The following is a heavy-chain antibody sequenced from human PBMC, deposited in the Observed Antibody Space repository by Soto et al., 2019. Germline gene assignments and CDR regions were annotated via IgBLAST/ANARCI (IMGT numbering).Heavy chain of an antibody. J-gene: IGHJ6*02. V-gene: IGHV4-31*03. CDR2: IYENGIT. D-gene: IGHD3-10*02. Sequence: QVPLQELGPGLVKPSQTLSLTCNVSGGSISGGRYYWNWIRQHPGKGLEWMGNIYENGITYYNPSLKSRVIISEDTSKTQSSLRLSSVTAADAAVYYCTRDRCFGMDVWGQGTTVTVSS. CDR1: GGSISGGRYY. CDR3: TRDRCFGMDV.